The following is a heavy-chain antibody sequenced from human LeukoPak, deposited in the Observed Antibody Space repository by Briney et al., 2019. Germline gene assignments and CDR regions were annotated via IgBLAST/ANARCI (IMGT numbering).Heavy chain of an antibody. CDR2: IYYTGST. J-gene: IGHJ4*02. V-gene: IGHV4-39*07. D-gene: IGHD5-18*01. CDR1: GGSIRSSSYY. CDR3: RVDTPFFDY. Sequence: SETLSLTCTVSGGSIRSSSYYWGWIRQPPGKGLEWIGCIYYTGSTYYNPSLKSRVTIAVDKSKNQFSLKLSSVAAADTAVYYCRVDTPFFDYWGQGTLVTVSS.